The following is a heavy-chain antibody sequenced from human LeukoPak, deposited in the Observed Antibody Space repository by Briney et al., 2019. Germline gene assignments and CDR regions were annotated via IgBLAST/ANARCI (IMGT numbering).Heavy chain of an antibody. D-gene: IGHD5-24*01. J-gene: IGHJ4*02. V-gene: IGHV3-30*18. CDR2: ISYDGSNK. Sequence: GRSLRLSCAASGFTFSNYGMHWVRQAPGKGLEWVAVISYDGSNKDYADSVKGRFTISRDNYKNTLYVQMNSLRAEDTAVYYCAKDSSGGWLRSYYFDSWGQGTLVTVSS. CDR1: GFTFSNYG. CDR3: AKDSSGGWLRSYYFDS.